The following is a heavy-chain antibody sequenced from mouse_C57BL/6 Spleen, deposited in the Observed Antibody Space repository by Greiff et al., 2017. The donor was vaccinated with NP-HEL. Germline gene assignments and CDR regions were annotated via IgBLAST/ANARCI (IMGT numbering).Heavy chain of an antibody. J-gene: IGHJ2*01. V-gene: IGHV5-4*03. CDR1: GFTFSSYA. CDR2: ISDGGSYT. Sequence: EVKVVESGGGLVKPGGSLKLSCAASGFTFSSYAMSWVRQTPEKRLEWVATISDGGSYTYYPDNVKGRFTISRDNAKNNLYLQMSHLKSEDTAMYYCARGYLDYWGQGTTLTVSS. CDR3: ARGYLDY.